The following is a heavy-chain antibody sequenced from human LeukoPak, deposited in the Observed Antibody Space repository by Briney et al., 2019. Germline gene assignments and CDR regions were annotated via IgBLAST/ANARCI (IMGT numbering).Heavy chain of an antibody. D-gene: IGHD4-17*01. V-gene: IGHV4-38-2*02. J-gene: IGHJ5*02. CDR1: GYSISSGYY. CDR3: ARFHYGYNWFDP. Sequence: SETLSLTCTVSGYSISSGYYWGWIRQPPGKGLEWIGSIYHSGSTYYNPSLKSRVTISVDTSKNQFSLKLSSVTAADTAVYYCARFHYGYNWFDPWGQGTLVTVSS. CDR2: IYHSGST.